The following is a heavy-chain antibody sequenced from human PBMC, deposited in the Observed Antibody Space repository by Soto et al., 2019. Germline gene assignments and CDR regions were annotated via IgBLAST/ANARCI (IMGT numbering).Heavy chain of an antibody. CDR3: AKTAKGWFSAFDI. Sequence: EVQLLESGGGLVQPGGSLRLSCAASGFTFSSYAMSGVRQATGKGLECVSAISGSGGTTYYADSVKGRFTFSRDNSKNTLYLQMNSLRAEDTAVYYCAKTAKGWFSAFDIWGQGTMVTVSS. J-gene: IGHJ3*02. CDR2: ISGSGGTT. CDR1: GFTFSSYA. D-gene: IGHD6-19*01. V-gene: IGHV3-23*01.